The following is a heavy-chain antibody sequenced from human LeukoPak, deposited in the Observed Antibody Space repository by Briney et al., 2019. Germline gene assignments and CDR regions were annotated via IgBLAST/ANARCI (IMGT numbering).Heavy chain of an antibody. CDR1: GYTFTGYY. CDR2: INPNRGGT. V-gene: IGHV1-2*06. D-gene: IGHD6-19*01. CDR3: ARVEGIRQWLVQGAYYFDY. J-gene: IGHJ4*02. Sequence: GASVKVSCKASGYTFTGYYMHWVRQAPGQGLEWMGRINPNRGGTNYAQKSQGRVTMTRDTSISTAYMELSRLRSDDTAVYYCARVEGIRQWLVQGAYYFDYWGRGTLVTVSS.